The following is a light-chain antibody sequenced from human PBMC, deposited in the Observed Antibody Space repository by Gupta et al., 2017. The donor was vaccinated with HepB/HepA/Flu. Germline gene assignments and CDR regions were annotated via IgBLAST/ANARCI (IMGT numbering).Light chain of an antibody. Sequence: IVMTQSPATLSVSPGERATLSCRASQSVNTNLAWYQQKPGQAPRLLIYGASTRATGSPARFSGSGSGTEFTLTISSLQSEDFAVYYCQQSNSWPLTFGGGTKVEIK. CDR1: QSVNTN. J-gene: IGKJ4*01. CDR3: QQSNSWPLT. V-gene: IGKV3-15*01. CDR2: GAS.